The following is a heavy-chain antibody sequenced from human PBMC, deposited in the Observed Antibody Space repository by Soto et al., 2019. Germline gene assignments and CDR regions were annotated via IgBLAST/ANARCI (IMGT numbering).Heavy chain of an antibody. CDR3: AREIVVVVAATPGPYYYGMDV. D-gene: IGHD2-15*01. J-gene: IGHJ6*02. V-gene: IGHV1-69*06. CDR2: IIPIFGTA. Sequence: QVQLVQSGAEVKKPGSSVKVSCKASGGTFSSYAISWVRQAPGQGLEWMGGIIPIFGTANYAQKFQGRVTITAHKSTSTAYMELSSLRSEDTAVYYCAREIVVVVAATPGPYYYGMDVWGQGTTVTVSS. CDR1: GGTFSSYA.